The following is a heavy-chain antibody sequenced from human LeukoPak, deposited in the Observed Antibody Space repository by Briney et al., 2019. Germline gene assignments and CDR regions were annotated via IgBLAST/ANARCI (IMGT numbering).Heavy chain of an antibody. CDR2: ISATSSYT. V-gene: IGHV3-21*06. J-gene: IGHJ4*02. D-gene: IGHD3-3*01. Sequence: PGGSLRLSCGASGFTFSNYSMNWVRQVPGKGLEWVAIISATSSYTFYADSVKGRFTISRDNAKNSLYLQMNNLRAEDTAVYYCAHDFWRSYYLFDYWGQGTLVTVSS. CDR3: AHDFWRSYYLFDY. CDR1: GFTFSNYS.